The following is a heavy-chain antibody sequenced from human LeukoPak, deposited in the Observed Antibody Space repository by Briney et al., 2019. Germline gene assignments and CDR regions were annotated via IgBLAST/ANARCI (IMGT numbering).Heavy chain of an antibody. CDR3: AKSSGSYYWNFDY. V-gene: IGHV4-34*01. J-gene: IGHJ4*02. D-gene: IGHD1-26*01. CDR2: VNHTGGI. Sequence: PSETLSLTCAVYGGPLTGYSWSWIRQSPGKGLEWIGEVNHTGGITYNPSLRSRVTVSRDTSKNQVSLKLTSVTAADTAVYYCAKSSGSYYWNFDYWGQGTLVTVSS. CDR1: GGPLTGYS.